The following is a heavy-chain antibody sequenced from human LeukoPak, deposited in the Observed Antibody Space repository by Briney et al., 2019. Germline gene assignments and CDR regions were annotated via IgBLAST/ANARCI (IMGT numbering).Heavy chain of an antibody. Sequence: SETLSLTCTVSGYSISSGYYWGWIRQPPGKGLEWIGSIYHSGSTYYNPSLKSRVTISVDTSKNQFSLKLSSVTAADTAVYYCARVSTMVRGVIITPSSFDYWGQGTLVTVSS. J-gene: IGHJ4*02. CDR1: GYSISSGYY. D-gene: IGHD3-10*01. CDR3: ARVSTMVRGVIITPSSFDY. CDR2: IYHSGST. V-gene: IGHV4-38-2*02.